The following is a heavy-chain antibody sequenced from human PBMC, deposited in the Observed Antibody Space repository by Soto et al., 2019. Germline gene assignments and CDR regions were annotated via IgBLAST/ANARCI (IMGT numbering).Heavy chain of an antibody. V-gene: IGHV1-2*02. Sequence: QVQLVQSGAEVKKPGASVKVSCKASGYTFTGYYMHWVRQAPGQGLEWMGWINPNSGGTNYAQKFQGRVTMTRDKSISTAYMELSRLRSDDTAVYYCARYYDFWSGEWGMDVWGQGTTVTVSS. CDR2: INPNSGGT. D-gene: IGHD3-3*01. CDR3: ARYYDFWSGEWGMDV. CDR1: GYTFTGYY. J-gene: IGHJ6*02.